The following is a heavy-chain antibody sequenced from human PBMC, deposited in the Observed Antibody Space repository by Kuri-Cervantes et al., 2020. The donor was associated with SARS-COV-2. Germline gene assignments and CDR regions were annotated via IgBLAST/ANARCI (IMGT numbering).Heavy chain of an antibody. Sequence: GESLKISCAASGFTFSSYSMNWVRQAPGKGLEWVSSISSSSSYIYYADSVKGRFTISRDNAKNSLYLQMNSLRAEDTAVYYCAGESGTPLSLYYYYYMDVWGKGTTVTVSS. V-gene: IGHV3-21*01. CDR1: GFTFSSYS. CDR2: ISSSSSYI. J-gene: IGHJ6*03. CDR3: AGESGTPLSLYYYYYMDV. D-gene: IGHD1-14*01.